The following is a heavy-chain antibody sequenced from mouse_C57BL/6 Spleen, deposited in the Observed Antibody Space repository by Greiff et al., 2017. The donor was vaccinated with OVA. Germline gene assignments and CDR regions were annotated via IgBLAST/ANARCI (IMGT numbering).Heavy chain of an antibody. V-gene: IGHV1-61*01. CDR1: GYTFTSYW. D-gene: IGHD2-3*01. Sequence: QVQLQQPGAELVRPGSSVKLSCKASGYTFTSYWMDWVKQRPGQGLEWIGNIYPSDSETHYNQKFKDKATLTVDKSSSTAYMQLSSLTSEDSAVYYCARGDGYYSPYYAMDYWGQGTSVTVSS. CDR3: ARGDGYYSPYYAMDY. CDR2: IYPSDSET. J-gene: IGHJ4*01.